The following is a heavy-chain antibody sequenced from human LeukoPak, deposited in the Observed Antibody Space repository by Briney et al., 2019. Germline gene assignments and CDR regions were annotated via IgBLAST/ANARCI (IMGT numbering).Heavy chain of an antibody. CDR2: IYHSGST. CDR3: AGSGSYFQADY. V-gene: IGHV4-38-2*02. Sequence: SETLSLTCTVSGYSTSSGYYWGWIRQPPGKGLEWIGSIYHSGSTYYNPSLKSRVTISVDTSKNQFSLKLSSVTAADTAVYYCAGSGSYFQADYWGQGTLVTVSS. J-gene: IGHJ4*02. D-gene: IGHD3-10*01. CDR1: GYSTSSGYY.